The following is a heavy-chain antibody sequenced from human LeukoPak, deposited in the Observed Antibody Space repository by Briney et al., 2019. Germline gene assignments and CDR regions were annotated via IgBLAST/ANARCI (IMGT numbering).Heavy chain of an antibody. CDR1: GFPFSSYA. V-gene: IGHV3-23*01. Sequence: PGGSLRLSCAASGFPFSSYAMSWVRQAPGKGLEWSSVVSGSGGGTYYADSVKGRFAISGDNSKNTVYLQMNSLRAEDTALYYCAKGGVYGDYYFDYWGQGTLVTVSS. CDR2: VSGSGGGT. CDR3: AKGGVYGDYYFDY. D-gene: IGHD4-17*01. J-gene: IGHJ4*02.